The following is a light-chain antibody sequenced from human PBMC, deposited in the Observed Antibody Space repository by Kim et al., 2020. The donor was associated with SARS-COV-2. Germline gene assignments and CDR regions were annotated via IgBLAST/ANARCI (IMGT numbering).Light chain of an antibody. CDR2: GAS. V-gene: IGKV1-39*01. CDR1: QSTNNY. CDR3: QQRVT. J-gene: IGKJ4*01. Sequence: DIQLTQSPSSLSASVGDRVTITCRASQSTNNYLNWYQHKPGKAPKLLIYGASHLQSGVPSRFSGSGSGTDFTLTISSLQADDFASYYCQQRVTFGGGTKLEI.